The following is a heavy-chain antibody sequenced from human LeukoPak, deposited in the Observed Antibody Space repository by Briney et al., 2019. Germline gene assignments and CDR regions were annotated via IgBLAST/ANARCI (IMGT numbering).Heavy chain of an antibody. CDR2: INSNSGDT. CDR1: GYTFTGYY. D-gene: IGHD1/OR15-1a*01. CDR3: ARTVEQELNWFDP. J-gene: IGHJ5*02. Sequence: EASVKVSCKASGYTFTGYYMHWVRQVPGQGLEWMGWINSNSGDTNYAQKLQGRVTMTTDTSTSTAYMELRSLRSDDTAVYYCARTVEQELNWFDPWGQGTLVTVSS. V-gene: IGHV1-2*02.